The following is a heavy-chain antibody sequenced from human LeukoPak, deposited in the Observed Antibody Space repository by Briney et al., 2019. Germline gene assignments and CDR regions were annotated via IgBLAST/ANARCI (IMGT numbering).Heavy chain of an antibody. V-gene: IGHV7-4-1*02. CDR1: GYTFTSYA. Sequence: ASVKVSCKASGYTFTSYAMNWVRQAPGQGLEWMGWINTNTGNPTYAQGFTGRFVFSLDTSVSTAYLQISSLKAEDTAVYYCARGSSSWYLTYYYYYGMDVWGQGTTVTVSS. CDR2: INTNTGNP. D-gene: IGHD6-13*01. J-gene: IGHJ6*02. CDR3: ARGSSSWYLTYYYYYGMDV.